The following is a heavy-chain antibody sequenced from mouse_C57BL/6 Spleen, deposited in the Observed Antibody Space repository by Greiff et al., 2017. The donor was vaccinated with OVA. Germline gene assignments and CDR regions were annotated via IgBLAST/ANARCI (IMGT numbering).Heavy chain of an antibody. CDR1: GYTFTSYG. J-gene: IGHJ2*01. D-gene: IGHD1-1*01. CDR3: AIFYYGSRGDYFDY. CDR2: IYPRSGNT. V-gene: IGHV1-81*01. Sequence: LQESGAELARPGASVKLSCKASGYTFTSYGISWVKQRTGQGLEWIGEIYPRSGNTYYNEKFKGKATLTADKSSSTAYMELRSLTSEDSAVYFCAIFYYGSRGDYFDYWGQGTTLTVSS.